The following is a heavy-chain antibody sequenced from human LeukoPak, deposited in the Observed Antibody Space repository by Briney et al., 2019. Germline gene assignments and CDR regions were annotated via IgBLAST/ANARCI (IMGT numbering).Heavy chain of an antibody. J-gene: IGHJ4*02. D-gene: IGHD1-26*01. CDR1: GGSVSSGSYY. CDR3: ARCLVSVGARVLGYDY. CDR2: IYYSGSA. Sequence: RSETLSLTCTVSGGSVSSGSYYWSWIRQPPGKGLEWIGYIYYSGSANYNPSLKSRVTISVDTSKNQFSLKLSSVTAADTAVYYCARCLVSVGARVLGYDYWGQGTLVTVSS. V-gene: IGHV4-61*01.